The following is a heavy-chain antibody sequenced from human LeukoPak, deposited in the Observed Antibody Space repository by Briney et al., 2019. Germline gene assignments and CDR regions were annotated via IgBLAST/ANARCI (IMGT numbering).Heavy chain of an antibody. V-gene: IGHV1-69*06. CDR2: IIPIFGTA. CDR3: ASGGTFTIFWI. CDR1: GGTFSSYA. J-gene: IGHJ4*02. D-gene: IGHD3-9*01. Sequence: ASVKVSCKASGGTFSSYAISWVRQAPGQGLEWMGGIIPIFGTANYAQKFQGRVTLTADKSTSTAYMELSSLRSEDTAVYYCASGGTFTIFWIWGQGTLVTVSS.